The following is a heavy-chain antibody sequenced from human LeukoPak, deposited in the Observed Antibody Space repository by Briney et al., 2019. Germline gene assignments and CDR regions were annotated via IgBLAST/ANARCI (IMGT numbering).Heavy chain of an antibody. Sequence: ASVKVSCKASGYTFTSYAMHWVRQAPGQRLEWMGWINAGNGNTKYSQKLQGRVTITRDTSASTAYMELSSLRSEDTAVYYCARDGALVGATEQYFDYWGQGTLVTVSS. D-gene: IGHD1-26*01. J-gene: IGHJ4*02. CDR2: INAGNGNT. CDR1: GYTFTSYA. V-gene: IGHV1-3*01. CDR3: ARDGALVGATEQYFDY.